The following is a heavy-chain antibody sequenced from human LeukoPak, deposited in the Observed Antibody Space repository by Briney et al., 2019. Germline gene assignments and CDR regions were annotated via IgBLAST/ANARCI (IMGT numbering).Heavy chain of an antibody. CDR3: ARRGGSARAFDY. V-gene: IGHV4-39*01. Sequence: PSETLSLTCSVSGASISGGTYYWGWIRQPPGKGLVWIGSVCYTGSTYDNPSLKSRVTISEDTSKNPCSLQLSSVTAADTALYYGARRGGSARAFDYWGRGPLATVPS. CDR1: GASISGGTYY. J-gene: IGHJ4*02. CDR2: VCYTGST. D-gene: IGHD1-26*01.